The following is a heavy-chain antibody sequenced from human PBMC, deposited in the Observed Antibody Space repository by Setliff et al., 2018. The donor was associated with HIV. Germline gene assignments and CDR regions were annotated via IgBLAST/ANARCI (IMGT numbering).Heavy chain of an antibody. CDR3: ARGFDYAQRPPLYYFDY. CDR1: GGSISSGGFY. CDR2: IYNTGST. J-gene: IGHJ4*02. Sequence: TLSLTCTVTGGSISSGGFYWTWIRQHPGKGLEWIGYIYNTGSTYHSPSLESRVTISIDTSKNQFSLKLSSVTAADTAVYYCARGFDYAQRPPLYYFDYWGQGTLVTVSS. D-gene: IGHD2-2*01. V-gene: IGHV4-31*03.